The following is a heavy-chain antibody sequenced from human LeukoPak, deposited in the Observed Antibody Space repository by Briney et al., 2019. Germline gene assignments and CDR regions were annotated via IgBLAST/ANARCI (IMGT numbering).Heavy chain of an antibody. J-gene: IGHJ4*02. V-gene: IGHV3-9*01. CDR2: ISWNSGSI. Sequence: GRSLRLSCAASGFTFDDYAMHWVRQAPGKGLEWVSGISWNSGSIGYADSVKGRFTISRDNAKNSLYLQMNSLRAEDTASYYCAKAVEMATIKYWDYWGQGTLATVSS. CDR3: AKAVEMATIKYWDY. D-gene: IGHD5-24*01. CDR1: GFTFDDYA.